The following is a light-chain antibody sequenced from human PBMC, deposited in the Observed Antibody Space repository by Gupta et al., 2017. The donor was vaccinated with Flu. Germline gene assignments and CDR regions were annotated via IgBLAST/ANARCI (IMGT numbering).Light chain of an antibody. J-gene: IGKJ4*01. V-gene: IGKV3-20*01. CDR2: GAS. Sequence: EIVLTPSPGTLSLSPGERATLSCRASQSVNSNYLAWYQQAPGQAPRLLIYGASNRATGIPDRFSGSGSGTDFTLTISRLEPEDFALYHCQQYDTSLALTFGGGTKVEIK. CDR3: QQYDTSLALT. CDR1: QSVNSNY.